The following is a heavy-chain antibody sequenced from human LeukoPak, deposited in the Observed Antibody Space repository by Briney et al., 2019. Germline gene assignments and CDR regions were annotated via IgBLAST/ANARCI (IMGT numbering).Heavy chain of an antibody. J-gene: IGHJ4*02. Sequence: SSETLSLTCGVSGGSISSGNWWNWVRQSPGKGLEWIGEIYQSGSTKYNPSLKSRVTMSMDKSKNEFSLRLTSVTAADTAVYFCAREGGCSGGSCSAFDLWGQGTLVIVSS. CDR1: GGSISSGNW. CDR2: IYQSGST. V-gene: IGHV4-4*02. CDR3: AREGGCSGGSCSAFDL. D-gene: IGHD2-15*01.